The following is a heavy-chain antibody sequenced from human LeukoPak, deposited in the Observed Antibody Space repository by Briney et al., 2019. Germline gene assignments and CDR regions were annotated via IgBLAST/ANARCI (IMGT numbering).Heavy chain of an antibody. Sequence: GSSVKVSCKASGGTFNNYAFSWVRQAPGQGLEWMGGIIPIFDTTNYAQRFRGRITISTDESTSTVYMEPSGLRSEDTAVYYCAKSALTSWYLDLWGRGTLVTVSS. J-gene: IGHJ2*01. CDR2: IIPIFDTT. V-gene: IGHV1-69*05. CDR3: AKSALTSWYLDL. D-gene: IGHD6-13*01. CDR1: GGTFNNYA.